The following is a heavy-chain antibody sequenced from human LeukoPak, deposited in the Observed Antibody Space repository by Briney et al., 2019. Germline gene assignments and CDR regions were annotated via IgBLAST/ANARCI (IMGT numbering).Heavy chain of an antibody. CDR3: ARGRGSGSYSTFDY. CDR1: GGSISSYY. J-gene: IGHJ4*02. CDR2: IYYSGST. D-gene: IGHD3-10*01. Sequence: SETLSLTCTASGGSISSYYWSWIRQPPGKGLEWIGYIYYSGSTNYNPSLKSRVTISVDTSKNQFSLKLSSVTAADTAVYYCARGRGSGSYSTFDYWGQGTLVTVSS. V-gene: IGHV4-59*01.